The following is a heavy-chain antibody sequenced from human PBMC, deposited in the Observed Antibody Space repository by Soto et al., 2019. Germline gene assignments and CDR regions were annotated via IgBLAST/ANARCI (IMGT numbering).Heavy chain of an antibody. CDR1: GYTFTSYG. D-gene: IGHD3-22*01. V-gene: IGHV1-18*01. Sequence: GASVKVSCKASGYTFTSYGISWVRQAPGQGLEWMGWISAYNGNTNYAQKLQGRVTMTTDTSTSTAYMELRSLRSDDTAVYYCARDSRLSSAYXPGYWGQGTLVTVSS. CDR2: ISAYNGNT. CDR3: ARDSRLSSAYXPGY. J-gene: IGHJ4*02.